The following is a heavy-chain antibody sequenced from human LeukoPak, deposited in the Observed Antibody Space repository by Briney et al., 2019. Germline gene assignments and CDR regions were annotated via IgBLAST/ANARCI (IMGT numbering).Heavy chain of an antibody. Sequence: PGGSLRLSCAASGFTFSSYAMSWVRQAPGKGLEWVSAIRGSGDSTYYADSVKGRLTISRDNSKNTLDLQMNSLRAEDTAVYYCAKLLGEGSLGQGTLVTVSS. J-gene: IGHJ5*02. CDR2: IRGSGDST. D-gene: IGHD3-10*02. V-gene: IGHV3-23*01. CDR1: GFTFSSYA. CDR3: AKLLGEGS.